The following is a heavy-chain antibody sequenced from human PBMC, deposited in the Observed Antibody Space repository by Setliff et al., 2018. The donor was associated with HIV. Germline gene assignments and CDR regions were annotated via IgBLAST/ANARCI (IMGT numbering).Heavy chain of an antibody. J-gene: IGHJ5*02. CDR2: VNTNNDKT. D-gene: IGHD6-19*01. V-gene: IGHV1-18*01. Sequence: ASVKVSCKASGYTFTNFGITWVRQVPGQGLEWMGWVNTNNDKTNYAQKFQGRVTMTTDRSTKTAYLDLGSLRPDNTAVYYCARDLYTSGWPNWFDPWGPGTLVTVSS. CDR3: ARDLYTSGWPNWFDP. CDR1: GYTFTNFG.